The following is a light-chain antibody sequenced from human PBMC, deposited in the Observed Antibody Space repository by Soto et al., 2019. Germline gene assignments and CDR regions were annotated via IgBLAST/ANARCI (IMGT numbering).Light chain of an antibody. CDR3: ISFTRSTTYV. Sequence: QSALTQPASVSGSPGQSITISCTGTSSDVGGYNSVSWYQQHPGKAPKLMIYEVSNRPSGVSDRFSGSKSGNTASLAISGLQAEDEADYYCISFTRSTTYVFGTGTKLTVL. CDR2: EVS. CDR1: SSDVGGYNS. J-gene: IGLJ1*01. V-gene: IGLV2-14*01.